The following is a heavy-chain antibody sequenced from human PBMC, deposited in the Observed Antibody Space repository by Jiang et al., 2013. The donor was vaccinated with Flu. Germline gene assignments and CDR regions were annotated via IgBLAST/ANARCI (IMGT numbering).Heavy chain of an antibody. V-gene: IGHV5-51*01. D-gene: IGHD1-14*01. CDR2: SILVDSDT. CDR3: ARQGREREPPSY. Sequence: MPGKRDLEWDGESSILVDSDTRYSPSFQGQVTISADKSISTAYLQWSSLKASDTAMYYCARQGREREPPSYWGQGTLVTVSS. J-gene: IGHJ4*02.